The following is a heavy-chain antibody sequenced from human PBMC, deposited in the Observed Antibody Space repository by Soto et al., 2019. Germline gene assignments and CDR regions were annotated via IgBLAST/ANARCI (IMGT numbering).Heavy chain of an antibody. J-gene: IGHJ4*02. D-gene: IGHD3-10*01. CDR2: ISSSSSTT. CDR1: GFSFSSFS. V-gene: IGHV3-48*04. Sequence: EVQLVESGGGLVQPGGSLRLSCAASGFSFSSFSMNWVRQAPGKGLEWVSYISSSSSTTHYADSVKGRFTISRDNAKNSLYLQMNSLKAEDTAVYYCARLGDYGSGSYWGQGTLVTVSS. CDR3: ARLGDYGSGSY.